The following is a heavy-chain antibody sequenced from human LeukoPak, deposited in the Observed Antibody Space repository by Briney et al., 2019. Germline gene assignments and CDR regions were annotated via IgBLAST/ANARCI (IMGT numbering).Heavy chain of an antibody. V-gene: IGHV4-34*01. CDR1: GFTFSSYA. J-gene: IGHJ4*02. CDR2: INHSGST. D-gene: IGHD3-10*01. CDR3: ARGLRYYGSGSYYY. Sequence: PGGSLRLSCAASGFTFSSYAMSWIRQPPGKGLEWIGEINHSGSTNYNPSLKSRVTISVDTSKNQFSLKLSSVTAADTAVYYCARGLRYYGSGSYYYWGQGTLVTVSS.